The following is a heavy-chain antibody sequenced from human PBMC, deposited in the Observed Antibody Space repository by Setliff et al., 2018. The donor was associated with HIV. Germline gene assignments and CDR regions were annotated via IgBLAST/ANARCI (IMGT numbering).Heavy chain of an antibody. J-gene: IGHJ4*02. CDR2: ITHSGST. CDR1: GGSSSGYY. Sequence: SETLSLTCAVYGGSSSGYYWTWIRQPPGKGLEWIGEITHSGSTNYNPSLETRVTISVDTSKNQFSLRLNSVTAADTAVHYCARQGNIVVVTSFDYWGQGTLVTVSS. V-gene: IGHV4-34*01. CDR3: ARQGNIVVVTSFDY. D-gene: IGHD2-21*02.